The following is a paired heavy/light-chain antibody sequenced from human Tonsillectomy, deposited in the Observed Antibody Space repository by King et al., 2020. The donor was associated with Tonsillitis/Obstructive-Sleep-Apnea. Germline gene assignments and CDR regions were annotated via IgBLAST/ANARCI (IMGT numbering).Heavy chain of an antibody. CDR1: GFTFSDVA. J-gene: IGHJ6*04. D-gene: IGHD3-10*01. CDR3: APDLLGEGDV. Sequence: QVQLVESGGGVVQPGRSLRLSCAASGFTFSDVAMHWVRQAPGKGLEWVAVISYAGSGKYYANSVKGRFTISRDNSKNTLFLRMNSLRTEDTAIYYCAPDLLGEGDVWGKGTTVTVSS. V-gene: IGHV3-30*04. CDR2: ISYAGSGK.
Light chain of an antibody. Sequence: QSVLTQPPSASGTPGQRVTISCSGSSSNIGSNTVNWYQQLPGTAPKLLIYSNNQWPSGVPDRFSGSKSGTSASLAISGLQSEDEADYYCAAWDDSLNSYVFGTGTKVTVL. J-gene: IGLJ1*01. CDR1: SSNIGSNT. CDR3: AAWDDSLNSYV. CDR2: SNN. V-gene: IGLV1-44*01.